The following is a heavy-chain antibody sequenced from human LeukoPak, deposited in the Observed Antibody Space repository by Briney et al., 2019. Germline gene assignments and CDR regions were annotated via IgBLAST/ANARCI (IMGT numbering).Heavy chain of an antibody. CDR3: ARDDGDYGSWFDP. Sequence: GASVKVSCKASGYTFTSYGISWVRQAPGQGLEWMGWINPNSGGTNYAQKFQGRVTMTRDTSISTAYMELSRLRSDDTAVYYCARDDGDYGSWFDPWGQGTLVTVSS. J-gene: IGHJ5*02. CDR2: INPNSGGT. D-gene: IGHD4-17*01. CDR1: GYTFTSYG. V-gene: IGHV1-2*02.